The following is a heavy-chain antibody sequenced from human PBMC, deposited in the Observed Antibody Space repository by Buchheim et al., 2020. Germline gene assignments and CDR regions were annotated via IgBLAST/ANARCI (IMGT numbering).Heavy chain of an antibody. J-gene: IGHJ6*03. Sequence: QVQLVQSGAEVKKPGASVKVSCKASGYTFTSYGINWVRQAPGQGLEWMGWISAYNDNTQYAQNLQGRVTMSTDTSTSTVYMELRSLRSDDTAVYYCARAYSSSWGSYHYYMDVWGKGTT. CDR1: GYTFTSYG. CDR2: ISAYNDNT. D-gene: IGHD6-13*01. V-gene: IGHV1-18*04. CDR3: ARAYSSSWGSYHYYMDV.